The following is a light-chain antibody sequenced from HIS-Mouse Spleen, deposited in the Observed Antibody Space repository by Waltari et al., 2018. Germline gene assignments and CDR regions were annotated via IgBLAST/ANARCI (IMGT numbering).Light chain of an antibody. Sequence: SVLTQPPSLSGAPGQLVTIPGTGRSANIGAGYDVHWYQQRPGPAPKPLIYGNSTRPSGVPARFSGSKSGTSASLAITGLQAEDEADYYCQSYDSSLSGYVVFGGGTKLTVL. CDR2: GNS. CDR1: SANIGAGYD. CDR3: QSYDSSLSGYVV. V-gene: IGLV1-40*01. J-gene: IGLJ2*01.